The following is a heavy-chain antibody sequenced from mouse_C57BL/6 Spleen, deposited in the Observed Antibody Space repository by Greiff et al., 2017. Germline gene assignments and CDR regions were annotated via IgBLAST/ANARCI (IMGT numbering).Heavy chain of an antibody. CDR1: GFTFSSYG. J-gene: IGHJ2*01. CDR3: ARHGGRADY. CDR2: ISSGGSYT. V-gene: IGHV5-6*01. D-gene: IGHD3-3*01. Sequence: EVMLVESGGALVKPGGSLKLSCAASGFTFSSYGMSWVRPTPDQRLEWVATISSGGSYTYYPDSVKGRFTISRDNAKNTLYLQMSSLKSEDTAMYYCARHGGRADYWGQGTTLTVSS.